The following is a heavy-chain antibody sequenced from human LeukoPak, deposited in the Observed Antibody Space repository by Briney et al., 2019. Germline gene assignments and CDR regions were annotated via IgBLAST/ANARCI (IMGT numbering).Heavy chain of an antibody. Sequence: ASVKVSCKASGYTFTSYSISWVRQAPGQGLEWMGWISTYNGNTNYVQRVQGRVVMTTDTSTSTAYMELRSLRSDDTAVYYCARVFGVITPQIDYWGQGTLVTVSS. CDR2: ISTYNGNT. CDR1: GYTFTSYS. CDR3: ARVFGVITPQIDY. D-gene: IGHD3-22*01. J-gene: IGHJ4*02. V-gene: IGHV1-18*01.